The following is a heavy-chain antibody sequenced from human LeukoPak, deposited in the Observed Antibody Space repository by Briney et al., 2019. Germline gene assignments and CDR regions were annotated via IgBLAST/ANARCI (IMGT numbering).Heavy chain of an antibody. V-gene: IGHV3-43*01. CDR1: GFTFDDYT. CDR3: ATERQQYFDY. CDR2: ITRDGGSS. J-gene: IGHJ4*02. Sequence: GGSLRLSCAASGFTFDDYTMHWVRQVPGKGLEWVSLITRDGGSSFYADSVKGRFTISRDNNKNSLSLQMNSLRTEDTALYYCATERQQYFDYWGQGTLVTVSS.